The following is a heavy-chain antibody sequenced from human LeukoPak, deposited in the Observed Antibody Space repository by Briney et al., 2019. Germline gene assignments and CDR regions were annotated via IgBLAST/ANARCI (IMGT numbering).Heavy chain of an antibody. CDR1: GYSFTNYW. Sequence: GESLKISCKGFGYSFTNYWIGWVRQMPGKGLEWMGIIYPGDSETRYSPSFQGQVTISVDKSISTAYLQWSSLKASDTAMYYCSRYTRPYGDYSTLDYWGQGTLVTVSS. J-gene: IGHJ4*02. V-gene: IGHV5-51*01. CDR3: SRYTRPYGDYSTLDY. D-gene: IGHD4-17*01. CDR2: IYPGDSET.